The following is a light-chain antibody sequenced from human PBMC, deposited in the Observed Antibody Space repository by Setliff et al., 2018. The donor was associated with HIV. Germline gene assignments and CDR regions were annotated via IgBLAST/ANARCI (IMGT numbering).Light chain of an antibody. V-gene: IGLV2-14*01. CDR3: SSYTGRSTFV. Sequence: QSALAQPASVSGSPGQSITISCTGISSDVGNYNYVSWYQEHPGKAPKLMIYDVSKRPSGVSNRFSGSKSGNTASLTISGLQAEDEADYHCSSYTGRSTFVVGTGTKVTVL. CDR1: SSDVGNYNY. CDR2: DVS. J-gene: IGLJ1*01.